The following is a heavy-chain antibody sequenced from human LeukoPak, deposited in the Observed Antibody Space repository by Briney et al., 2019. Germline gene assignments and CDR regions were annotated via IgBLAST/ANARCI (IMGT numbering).Heavy chain of an antibody. D-gene: IGHD1-1*01. J-gene: IGHJ4*02. CDR1: GGSISSSSSY. CDR2: IYYSGST. Sequence: SETLSLTCTVSGGSISSSSSYWGWIRQPPGKGLEWIGSIYYSGSTYYNPSLKSRVTISVDTSKNQFSLKLSSVTAADTAVYYCARHRGTTPFDYWGQGTLVTVSS. V-gene: IGHV4-39*01. CDR3: ARHRGTTPFDY.